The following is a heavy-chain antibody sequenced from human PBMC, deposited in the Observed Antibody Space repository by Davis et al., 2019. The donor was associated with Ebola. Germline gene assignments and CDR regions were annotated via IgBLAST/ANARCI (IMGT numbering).Heavy chain of an antibody. Sequence: PGGSLRLSCAASGFTFSSYSMNWVRQAPGKGLEWVSSISSSSSYIYYADSVKGRFTISRDNAKNSLYLQMNSLRAEDTAVYYCARVGEVRQLVRFDYYYMDVWGKGTTVTVSS. CDR3: ARVGEVRQLVRFDYYYMDV. J-gene: IGHJ6*03. CDR1: GFTFSSYS. V-gene: IGHV3-21*01. D-gene: IGHD6-13*01. CDR2: ISSSSSYI.